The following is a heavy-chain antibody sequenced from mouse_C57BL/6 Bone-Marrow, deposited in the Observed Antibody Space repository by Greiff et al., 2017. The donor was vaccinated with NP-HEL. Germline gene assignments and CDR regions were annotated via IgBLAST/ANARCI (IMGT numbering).Heavy chain of an antibody. V-gene: IGHV5-4*01. CDR1: GFTFSSYA. D-gene: IGHD2-4*01. J-gene: IGHJ1*03. CDR3: ARVGGLRRHFDV. Sequence: DVQLQESGGGLVKPGGSLKLSCAASGFTFSSYAMSWVRQTPEKRLEWVATISDGGSYTYYPDNVKGRFTISRDNAKNNLYLQMSHLKSEDTAMYYCARVGGLRRHFDVWGTGTTVTVSS. CDR2: ISDGGSYT.